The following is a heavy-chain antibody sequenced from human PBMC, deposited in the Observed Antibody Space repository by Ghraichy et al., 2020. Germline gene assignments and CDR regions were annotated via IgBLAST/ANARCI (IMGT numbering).Heavy chain of an antibody. CDR3: ARAGGHDAFDI. Sequence: GGSLRLSCAASGFTFSSYDMHWVRQATGKGLEWVSAIGTAGDTYYPGSVKGRFTISRENAKNSLYLQMNSLRAGDTAVYYCARAGGHDAFDIWGQGTMVTVSS. CDR1: GFTFSSYD. D-gene: IGHD3-10*01. V-gene: IGHV3-13*01. J-gene: IGHJ3*02. CDR2: IGTAGDT.